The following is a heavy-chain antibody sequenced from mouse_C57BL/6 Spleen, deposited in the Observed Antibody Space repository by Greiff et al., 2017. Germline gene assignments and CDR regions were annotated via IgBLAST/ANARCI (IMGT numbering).Heavy chain of an antibody. D-gene: IGHD3-2*02. CDR1: GFTFSSYG. V-gene: IGHV5-6*01. J-gene: IGHJ1*03. CDR3: ARDLPGYFDV. CDR2: ISSGGSYT. Sequence: EVKLVESGGDLVKPGGSLKLSCAASGFTFSSYGMSWVRQTPDKRLEWVATISSGGSYTYYPDSVKGRFTISRDNAKNTLYLQMSSLKSEDTAMYYCARDLPGYFDVWGTGTTVTVSS.